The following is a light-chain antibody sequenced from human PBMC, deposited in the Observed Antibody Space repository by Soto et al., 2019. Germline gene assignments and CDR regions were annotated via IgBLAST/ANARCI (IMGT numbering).Light chain of an antibody. CDR3: QKYNNAPRT. J-gene: IGKJ1*01. V-gene: IGKV1-27*01. CDR1: QGISNY. CDR2: AAS. Sequence: DIQMTQSPSSLSASVGDTVTITCRASQGISNYLAWYQQKPGQVPNLLIYAASTLQSGVPSRFSGSGSGTAFPLTISSLRPEDVATYYCQKYNNAPRTFDQGTKVEI.